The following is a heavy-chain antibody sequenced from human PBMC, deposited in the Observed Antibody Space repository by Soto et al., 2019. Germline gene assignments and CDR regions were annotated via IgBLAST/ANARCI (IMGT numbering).Heavy chain of an antibody. CDR3: AKASWRSSSPPGHYYYYGMDV. CDR2: ISGSGGST. D-gene: IGHD6-6*01. J-gene: IGHJ6*02. CDR1: GFTFSSYA. V-gene: IGHV3-23*01. Sequence: PVGALRLSCAASGFTFSSYAMSWVRQAPGKGLEWVSAISGSGGSTYYADSVKGRFTISRDNSKNTLYLQMNSLRAEDTAVYYCAKASWRSSSPPGHYYYYGMDVWGRGTTVTVSS.